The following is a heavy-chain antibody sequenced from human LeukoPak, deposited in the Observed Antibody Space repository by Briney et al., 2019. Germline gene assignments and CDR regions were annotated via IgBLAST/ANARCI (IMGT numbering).Heavy chain of an antibody. D-gene: IGHD1-26*01. V-gene: IGHV1-46*01. CDR1: GYTFTSYY. J-gene: IGHJ4*02. Sequence: ASVKVSCKASGYTFTSYYMHWVRQAPGQGLEWMGIINPSGGSTSYAQKFQGRVTMTRDTFTSTVYMEPSSLRSEDTAVYYCARHAGATEYYFDYWGQGTLVTVSS. CDR3: ARHAGATEYYFDY. CDR2: INPSGGST.